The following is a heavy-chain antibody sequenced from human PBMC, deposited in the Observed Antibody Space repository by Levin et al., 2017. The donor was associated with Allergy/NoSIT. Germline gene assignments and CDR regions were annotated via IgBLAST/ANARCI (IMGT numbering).Heavy chain of an antibody. CDR3: AKDAVTGNSRWDAFDI. V-gene: IGHV3-23*01. CDR1: GFTFSKYA. Sequence: GGSLRLSCAASGFTFSKYAMTWVRQAPEKGLEWVSSISDGNTYYAESVTGRFTISRDNSKSTRYLQMDSLRADDTAVYSCAKDAVTGNSRWDAFDIWGQGTVVTVSS. CDR2: ISDGNT. J-gene: IGHJ3*02. D-gene: IGHD4-23*01.